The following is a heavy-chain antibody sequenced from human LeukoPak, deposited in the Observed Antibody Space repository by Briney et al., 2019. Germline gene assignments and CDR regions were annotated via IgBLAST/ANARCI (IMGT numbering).Heavy chain of an antibody. CDR3: ARSEWFGELVYYFDY. CDR1: GGSVSSGSYY. J-gene: IGHJ4*02. CDR2: IYYSGST. D-gene: IGHD3-10*01. V-gene: IGHV4-61*01. Sequence: PSETLSLTCTVSGGSVSSGSYYWSWIRQPPGKGLEWIGNIYYSGSTNYNPSLKSRVTISVDTSKNQFPLKLSSVTAADTAVYYCARSEWFGELVYYFDYWGQGTLVTVSS.